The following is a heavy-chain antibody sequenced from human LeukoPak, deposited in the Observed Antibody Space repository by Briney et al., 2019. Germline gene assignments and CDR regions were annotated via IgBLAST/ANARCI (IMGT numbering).Heavy chain of an antibody. D-gene: IGHD1-26*01. J-gene: IGHJ4*02. Sequence: VASVKVSCKASGYTFTSYYMHWVRQAPGQGLEWMGWISAYNGNTNYAQKLQGRVTMTTDTSTSTAYMELRSLRSDDTAVYYCAREYSRSYEGGYWGQGTLVTVSS. CDR2: ISAYNGNT. CDR1: GYTFTSYY. CDR3: AREYSRSYEGGY. V-gene: IGHV1-18*04.